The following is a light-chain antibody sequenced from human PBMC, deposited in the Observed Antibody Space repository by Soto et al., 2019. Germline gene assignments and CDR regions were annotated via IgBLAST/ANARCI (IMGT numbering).Light chain of an antibody. V-gene: IGKV3-11*01. CDR1: QSVSNF. CDR2: DAS. CDR3: QQRGSWPIFT. Sequence: TLSLSPGERATLSCRASQSVSNFLAWYQQKPGQAPRLLIYDASNRATGIPARFSGSGSGTDFTLTISSLEPEDFSVYYCQQRGSWPIFTFGPGTKVDIK. J-gene: IGKJ3*01.